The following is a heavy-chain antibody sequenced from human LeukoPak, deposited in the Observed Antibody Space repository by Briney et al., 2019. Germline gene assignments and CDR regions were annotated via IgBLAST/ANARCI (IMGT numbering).Heavy chain of an antibody. CDR2: ISSSSSYI. V-gene: IGHV3-21*01. Sequence: PGGSLRLFCGASGFTFSSYSMNCVRHAPGKELEGVSSISSSSSYIYSADSVKGRFNISRDNAKNSLYLQMNSLRAEDTAVSYCARGQLSVVPAAPTDYWGQGTLVTVSS. D-gene: IGHD2-2*01. CDR3: ARGQLSVVPAAPTDY. CDR1: GFTFSSYS. J-gene: IGHJ4*02.